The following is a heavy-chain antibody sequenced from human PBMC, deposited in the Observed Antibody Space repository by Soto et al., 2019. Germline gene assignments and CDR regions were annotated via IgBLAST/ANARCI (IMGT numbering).Heavy chain of an antibody. CDR3: ARDRSIAARPRYYYYGMDV. D-gene: IGHD6-6*01. CDR2: TYYRSKWYN. Sequence: SPTLSLTCAISGDSVSSNSAAWNWIRQSPSRGLEWLGRTYYRSKWYNDYAVSVKSRITINPDTSKNQFSLQLNSVTPEDTAVYYCARDRSIAARPRYYYYGMDVWGQGTTVTVSS. V-gene: IGHV6-1*01. J-gene: IGHJ6*02. CDR1: GDSVSSNSAA.